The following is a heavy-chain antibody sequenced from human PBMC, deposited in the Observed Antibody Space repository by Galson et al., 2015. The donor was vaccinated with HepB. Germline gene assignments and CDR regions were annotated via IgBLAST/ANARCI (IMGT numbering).Heavy chain of an antibody. Sequence: SVKVSCKASGYTFTSYAMHWVRQAPGQRLEWMGWINAGNGNTKYSQKFQGRVTITRDTSASTAYMELSSLRSEDTAVYYCARGGWFGESIYYYYGMDVWGQGTTVTVSS. CDR2: INAGNGNT. V-gene: IGHV1-3*01. CDR1: GYTFTSYA. D-gene: IGHD3-10*01. CDR3: ARGGWFGESIYYYYGMDV. J-gene: IGHJ6*02.